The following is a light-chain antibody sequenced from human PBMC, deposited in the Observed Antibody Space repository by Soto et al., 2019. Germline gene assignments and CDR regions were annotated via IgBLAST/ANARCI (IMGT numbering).Light chain of an antibody. Sequence: ETVFTQSPSTLSLSPGERATLSCRASRSVSSYLAWYQQKPGQAPRLLIYDASNRATGIPARFSGSGSATDFTLAISSLEPEDFAVYYCQQHSNWPPSITFGQGTRLEI. V-gene: IGKV3-11*01. J-gene: IGKJ5*01. CDR1: RSVSSY. CDR3: QQHSNWPPSIT. CDR2: DAS.